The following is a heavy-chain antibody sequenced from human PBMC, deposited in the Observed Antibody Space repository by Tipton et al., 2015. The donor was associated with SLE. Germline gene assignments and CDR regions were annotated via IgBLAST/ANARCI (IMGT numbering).Heavy chain of an antibody. J-gene: IGHJ4*02. CDR1: GGSISSGGYS. CDR3: ARDRRYFDY. V-gene: IGHV4-30-2*01. CDR2: IYHSGST. Sequence: TLSLTCAVSGGSISSGGYSWSWIRQPPGKGLEWIGYIYHSGSTYYNPSLKSRVTISVDTSKNQFSLKLSSVTAADTAVYYCARDRRYFDYWGQGTLVTVSS.